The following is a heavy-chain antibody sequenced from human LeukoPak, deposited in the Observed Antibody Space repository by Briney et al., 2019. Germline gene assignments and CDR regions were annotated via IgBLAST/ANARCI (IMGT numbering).Heavy chain of an antibody. J-gene: IGHJ3*02. V-gene: IGHV3-23*01. CDR3: AKDRDYGDYNDAFDI. CDR2: ISGSGGST. CDR1: GFTFSSYS. Sequence: PGGSLRLSCAASGFTFSSYSMNWVRQAPGKGLEWVSAISGSGGSTYYADSVKGRFTISRDNSKNTLYLQMNSLRAEDTAVYYCAKDRDYGDYNDAFDIWGQGTMVTVSS. D-gene: IGHD4-17*01.